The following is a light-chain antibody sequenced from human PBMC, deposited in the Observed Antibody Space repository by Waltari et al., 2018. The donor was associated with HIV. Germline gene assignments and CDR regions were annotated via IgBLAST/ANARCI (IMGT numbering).Light chain of an antibody. CDR2: DVI. V-gene: IGLV2-14*03. CDR1: SSDLGDSNY. J-gene: IGLJ3*02. Sequence: QSALTQPASVSGSPGQSFTISCTGTSSDLGDSNYVSWYQQHPGKPPKVFIYDVINRPSSVSDRSSGATSGKTSSLTISGPQSHDEADYYRASYKAGSMPRVLGGGTKLTV. CDR3: ASYKAGSMPRV.